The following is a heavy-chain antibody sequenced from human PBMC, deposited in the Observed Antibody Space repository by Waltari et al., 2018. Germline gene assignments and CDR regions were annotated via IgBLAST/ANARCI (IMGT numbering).Heavy chain of an antibody. CDR3: AHAPACGSTGNPYFDL. D-gene: IGHD2-15*01. V-gene: IGHV2-5*01. CDR1: GFSLTTRGEG. CDR2: IYWNDVK. Sequence: QITLKESGPTLVKPTQTLTLTCTLSGFSLTTRGEGVAWISQPPGKALEWLTAIYWNDVKRYRPSLRSRLTVTKDTSKKQVVIKMTNMDPVDTATYYCAHAPACGSTGNPYFDLWGQGTLVTVSS. J-gene: IGHJ4*02.